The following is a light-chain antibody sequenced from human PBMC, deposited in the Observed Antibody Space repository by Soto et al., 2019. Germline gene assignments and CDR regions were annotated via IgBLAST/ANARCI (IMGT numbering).Light chain of an antibody. CDR1: VLAEKY. V-gene: IGLV3-27*01. J-gene: IGLJ3*02. CDR2: KDT. Sequence: SYELTQPSSVSVSPGQTAKITCSGDVLAEKYARWLQQKAGQAPVPLIYKDTERPPGIPERFSGSSSGTTVTLTISGAQVEDEADYCCYSAADNNWVFGGGTQLTVL. CDR3: YSAADNNWV.